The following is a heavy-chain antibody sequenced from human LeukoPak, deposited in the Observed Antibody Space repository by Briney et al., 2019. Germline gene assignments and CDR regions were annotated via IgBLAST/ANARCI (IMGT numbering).Heavy chain of an antibody. CDR2: INPNSGGT. CDR3: ARGLYYDSSGYPTRGY. CDR1: GYTFTGYY. Sequence: ASVKVSCKASGYTFTGYYMHWVRQAPGQGLEWMGWINPNSGGTNYAQKFQGRVTMTRDTSISTAYMELSRLRSDDTAVYYCARGLYYDSSGYPTRGYWGQGTLVTVSS. J-gene: IGHJ4*02. V-gene: IGHV1-2*02. D-gene: IGHD3-22*01.